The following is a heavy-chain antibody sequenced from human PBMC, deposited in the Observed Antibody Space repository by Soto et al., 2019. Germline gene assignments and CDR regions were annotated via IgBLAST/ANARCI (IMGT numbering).Heavy chain of an antibody. Sequence: EVQLVESGGGLVQPGESLRLSCAASGFTFSNDWMHWVRQAPGMGLVWVSGIKGDGSRTNYAASVKGRFTISRDNAKNTLYLQINSLRAEDTAVYYCARGAFGTYYFDYWGQGSLVTVSS. V-gene: IGHV3-74*01. CDR3: ARGAFGTYYFDY. D-gene: IGHD3-3*01. J-gene: IGHJ4*02. CDR1: GFTFSNDW. CDR2: IKGDGSRT.